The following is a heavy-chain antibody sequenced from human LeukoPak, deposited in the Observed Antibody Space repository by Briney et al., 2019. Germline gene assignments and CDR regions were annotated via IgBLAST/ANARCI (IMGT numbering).Heavy chain of an antibody. V-gene: IGHV3-21*01. CDR3: ARGSRYFDY. CDR2: ISSSSSYI. CDR1: GFTFSSYA. J-gene: IGHJ4*02. Sequence: GGSLRLSCAASGFTFSSYAMSWVRQAAGEGLEWVSAISSSSSYIYYADSVKGRFTISRDNAKNSLYLQMNSLRAEDTAVYYCARGSRYFDYLGQGTLVTVSS.